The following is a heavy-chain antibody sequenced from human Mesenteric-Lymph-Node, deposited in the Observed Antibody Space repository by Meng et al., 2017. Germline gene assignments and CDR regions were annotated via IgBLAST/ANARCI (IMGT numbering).Heavy chain of an antibody. CDR1: GGSISSYY. CDR2: IHYSGTT. V-gene: IGHV4-59*01. J-gene: IGHJ5*02. Sequence: SETLSLTCTVSGGSISSYYWNWIRQPPGKGLEWIGHIHYSGTTNYKSSFQSRVTISIDTSKNQFSLKLSSVTAADTAVYYCARGRDLYCSSVSCPNWFDPWGQGTLVTVSS. D-gene: IGHD2-2*01. CDR3: ARGRDLYCSSVSCPNWFDP.